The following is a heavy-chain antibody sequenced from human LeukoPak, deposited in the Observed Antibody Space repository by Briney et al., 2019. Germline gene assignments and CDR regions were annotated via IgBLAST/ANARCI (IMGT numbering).Heavy chain of an antibody. V-gene: IGHV3-66*02. J-gene: IGHJ4*02. CDR1: GFTTNY. Sequence: PGGSLRLSCAVSGFTTNYMSWVRQAPGKGLEWVSVIYSGDTTYYADPVRGRFTTSRDIPKNTLYLQMNSLRPEDTAVYHCARDLWDATGYWGQGTLVTVSS. CDR3: ARDLWDATGY. D-gene: IGHD3-3*01. CDR2: IYSGDTT.